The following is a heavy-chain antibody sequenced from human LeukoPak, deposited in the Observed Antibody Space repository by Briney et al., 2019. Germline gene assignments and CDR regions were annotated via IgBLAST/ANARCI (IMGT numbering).Heavy chain of an antibody. CDR3: ARDRPGSYWYFDL. CDR2: INHSGST. V-gene: IGHV4-34*01. D-gene: IGHD3-10*01. J-gene: IGHJ2*01. CDR1: GGSFSGYY. Sequence: SETLSLTCAVYGGSFSGYYWSWIRQPPGKGLEWIGEINHSGSTNYNPSLKSRVTISIDTSKNYFSLKLNSVIAADTAVYYCARDRPGSYWYFDLWGRGTLVTVSS.